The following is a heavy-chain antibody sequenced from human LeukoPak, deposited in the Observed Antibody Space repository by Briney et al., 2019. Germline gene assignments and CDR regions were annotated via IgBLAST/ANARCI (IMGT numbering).Heavy chain of an antibody. Sequence: ASVKLSCKASGYIFTGYYIHWVRQAPGQGLECRGWINPNSGGTNYAQKFQGRVTMTRDTSISTAYMELSRLRSDDTAVYYCARGGSGSYFSWLDPWGQGTLVTVSS. V-gene: IGHV1-2*02. CDR2: INPNSGGT. CDR1: GYIFTGYY. J-gene: IGHJ5*02. CDR3: ARGGSGSYFSWLDP. D-gene: IGHD3-10*01.